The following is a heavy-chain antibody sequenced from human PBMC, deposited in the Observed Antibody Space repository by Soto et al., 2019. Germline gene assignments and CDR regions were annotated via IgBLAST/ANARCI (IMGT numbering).Heavy chain of an antibody. J-gene: IGHJ1*01. CDR1: GGTFSSYA. D-gene: IGHD2-21*02. Sequence: QVQLVQSGAEVKKPGSSVKLSCKASGGTFSSYAISWVRQAPGQGLEWMGGFIPIFGTANYSQTFQGRVTITADESTSTAYMELSSLRSEDTAVYYCARDQGTVVTPRRYFQHWGQGTLVTVSS. CDR2: FIPIFGTA. V-gene: IGHV1-69*01. CDR3: ARDQGTVVTPRRYFQH.